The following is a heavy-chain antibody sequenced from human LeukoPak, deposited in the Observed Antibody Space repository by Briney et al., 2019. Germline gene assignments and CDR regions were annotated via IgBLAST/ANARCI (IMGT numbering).Heavy chain of an antibody. CDR2: IYHIGRT. CDR3: ARPLGSGSDSFHAFDI. CDR1: GDSMTSNNW. J-gene: IGHJ3*02. V-gene: IGHV4-4*02. Sequence: PSETLSLTCAVSGDSMTSNNWWSWVRQPPGKGLEWIGDIYHIGRTNYSPSLKSRVTISVDTSKNQFSLKLSSVTAADTAVYYCARPLGSGSDSFHAFDIWGQGTMVTVSS. D-gene: IGHD3-10*02.